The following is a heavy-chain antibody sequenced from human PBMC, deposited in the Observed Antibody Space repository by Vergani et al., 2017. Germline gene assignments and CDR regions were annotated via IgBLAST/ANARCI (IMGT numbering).Heavy chain of an antibody. D-gene: IGHD6-19*01. CDR3: ARSPGYSSGWYPGYYFDY. V-gene: IGHV1-69*04. CDR2: IIPILGIE. J-gene: IGHJ4*02. Sequence: QVQLVQSGAEVKKPGSSVKVSCKASGGTFSSYAISWVRHAPGQGLEWMGRIIPILGIENSAQKFQGRVTITADKYTSTAYMELSSLRCEDTAVYYCARSPGYSSGWYPGYYFDYWGQGTLVTVSS. CDR1: GGTFSSYA.